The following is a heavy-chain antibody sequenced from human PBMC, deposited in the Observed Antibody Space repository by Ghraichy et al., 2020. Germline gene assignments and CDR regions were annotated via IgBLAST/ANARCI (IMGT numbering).Heavy chain of an antibody. CDR2: ISSSSSTI. Sequence: GGSLRLSCAASGFTFSSYSMNWVRQAPGKGLEWVSYISSSSSTIYYADSVKGRFTISRDNAKNSLYLQMNSLRDEDTAVYYCAREGYCSGGSCYSDDYWGQGTLVTVSS. J-gene: IGHJ4*02. CDR1: GFTFSSYS. V-gene: IGHV3-48*02. D-gene: IGHD2-15*01. CDR3: AREGYCSGGSCYSDDY.